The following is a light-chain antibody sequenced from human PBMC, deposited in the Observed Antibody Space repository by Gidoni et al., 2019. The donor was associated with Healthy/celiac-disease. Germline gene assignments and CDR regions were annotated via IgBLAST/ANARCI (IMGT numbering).Light chain of an antibody. CDR2: DNN. V-gene: IGLV1-51*01. Sequence: GQKVTISCSGSSSNIGNNYVSWYQQLPGTAPKLLIYDNNKRPSGIPDRFSGSKSGTSATLGITGLQTGDEADYYCGTWDSSLSAVVFGGGTKLTVL. CDR1: SSNIGNNY. CDR3: GTWDSSLSAVV. J-gene: IGLJ2*01.